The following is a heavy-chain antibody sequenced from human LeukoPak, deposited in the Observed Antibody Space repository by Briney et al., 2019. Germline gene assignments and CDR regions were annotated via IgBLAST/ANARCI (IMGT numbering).Heavy chain of an antibody. J-gene: IGHJ4*02. CDR3: ARDPTWKLLDFDTPGSYD. CDR1: GGSISRYY. V-gene: IGHV4-59*01. D-gene: IGHD1-26*01. CDR2: IYYSGET. Sequence: KPSETLSLTCSVSGGSISRYYWLWIRQPPGKGLEWIGNIYYSGETKYHPSLKSRVTISVDTSKNQFSLKLSSVTAADTAVYYCARDPTWKLLDFDTPGSYDWGQGTLVTVSS.